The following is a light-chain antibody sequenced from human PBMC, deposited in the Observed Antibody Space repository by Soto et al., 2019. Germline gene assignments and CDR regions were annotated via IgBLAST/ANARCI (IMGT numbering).Light chain of an antibody. CDR2: GAS. CDR1: QSVSSSY. CDR3: QQYGSSPWT. V-gene: IGKV3-20*01. J-gene: IGKJ1*01. Sequence: EIVLTQSPGTLSLSPGERATLSCRASQSVSSSYLAWYQQKPGQTPRLLIFGASSRATGIPDRFSGSGSGTDFTLTISRLEPDDVAVYYCQQYGSSPWTFGQGTEVEIK.